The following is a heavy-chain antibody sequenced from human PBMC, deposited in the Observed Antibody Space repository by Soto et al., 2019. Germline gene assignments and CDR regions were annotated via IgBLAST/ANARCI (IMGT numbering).Heavy chain of an antibody. V-gene: IGHV3-23*01. J-gene: IGHJ4*02. CDR1: GFTFSSYS. CDR3: AKATTNGGWFNPFDS. CDR2: LSGSCTST. Sequence: GGSPRLSCGPSGFTFSSYSMKWVRHSPGRGLEWVSGLSGSCTSTEYADSVGGRFTISRDNSTETLFLQMNSPTDDDKAVYYWAKATTNGGWFNPFDSWGQGALVTVSS. D-gene: IGHD6-19*01.